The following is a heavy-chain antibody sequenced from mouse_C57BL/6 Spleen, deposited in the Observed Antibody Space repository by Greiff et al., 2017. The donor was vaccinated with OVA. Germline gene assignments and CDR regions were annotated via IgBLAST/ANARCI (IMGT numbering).Heavy chain of an antibody. J-gene: IGHJ4*01. CDR1: GYTFTDYY. CDR2: INPNNGGT. V-gene: IGHV1-26*01. D-gene: IGHD2-4*01. CDR3: ARSDYDDYAMDY. Sequence: EVQLQQSGPELVKPGASVKISCKASGYTFTDYYMNWVKQSHGKSLEWIGDINPNNGGTSYNQKFKGKATLTVDKSSSPAYMELRSLTSEDSAVYYCARSDYDDYAMDYWGQGTSVTVSS.